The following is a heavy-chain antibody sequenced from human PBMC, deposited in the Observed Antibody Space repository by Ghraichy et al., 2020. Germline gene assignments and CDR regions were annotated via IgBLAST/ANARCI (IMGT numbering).Heavy chain of an antibody. D-gene: IGHD3-22*01. CDR3: ARGCNYDFNWYFDL. V-gene: IGHV3-21*01. Sequence: GGSLRLSCAASGFPFSSYSMDWVRQAPGEGLEWVAAINSRSDTIFYTDSVKGRFAISRDNAKNSLFLQVNSLRAEDTAVYYCARGCNYDFNWYFDLWGRGALVTVS. CDR2: INSRSDTI. J-gene: IGHJ2*01. CDR1: GFPFSSYS.